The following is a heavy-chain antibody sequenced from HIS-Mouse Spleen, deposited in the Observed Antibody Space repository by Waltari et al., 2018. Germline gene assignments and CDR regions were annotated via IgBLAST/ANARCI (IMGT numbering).Heavy chain of an antibody. V-gene: IGHV4-39*07. CDR3: AREIPYSSSWYDWYFDL. D-gene: IGHD6-13*01. J-gene: IGHJ2*01. Sequence: QLQLQESGPGLVKPSETLSLTCTVSGCSISSSSYYWGWIRQPPGQGLEWIGSIYYSGGTYYHPSLKSRVTISVDTSKNQFSLKLSSVTAADTAVYYCAREIPYSSSWYDWYFDLWGRGTLVTVSS. CDR2: IYYSGGT. CDR1: GCSISSSSYY.